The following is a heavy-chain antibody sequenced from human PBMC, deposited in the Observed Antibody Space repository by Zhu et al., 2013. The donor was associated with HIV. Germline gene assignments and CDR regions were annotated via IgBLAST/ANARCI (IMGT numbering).Heavy chain of an antibody. V-gene: IGHV4-61*01. D-gene: IGHD1-26*01. Sequence: VQLQESGPGLVKPSETLSLTCTVSGGSVSSGSYYWSWIRQPPGKGLEWIGYIYYSGSTNYNPSLKSRVTISVDTSKNQFSLKLSSVTAADTAVYYCARADRSGSPFFDYWGQGTLVTVSS. J-gene: IGHJ4*02. CDR1: GGSVSSGSYY. CDR3: ARADRSGSPFFDY. CDR2: IYYSGST.